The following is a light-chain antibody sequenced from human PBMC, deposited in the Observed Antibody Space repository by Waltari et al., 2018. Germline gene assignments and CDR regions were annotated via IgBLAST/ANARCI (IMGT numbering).Light chain of an antibody. V-gene: IGKV3-11*01. CDR1: QSVTTD. CDR3: DQRSNWPLT. Sequence: EVVLTQSPATLSLSPGDRATLSCRASQSVTTDLAWYTQRRGQATRLLIYDAAARATGIPARFSGSGSGTDFTLTISGLEPEDFAVYYCDQRSNWPLTFGPGTKVDFK. J-gene: IGKJ3*01. CDR2: DAA.